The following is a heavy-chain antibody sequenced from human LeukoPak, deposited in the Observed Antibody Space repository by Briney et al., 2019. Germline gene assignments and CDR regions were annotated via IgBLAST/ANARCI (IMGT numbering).Heavy chain of an antibody. J-gene: IGHJ4*02. D-gene: IGHD3-10*01. CDR2: ISSSSSYI. Sequence: GGSLRLSCAASGFTFSSFAMSWVRQAPGKGLEWVSSISSSSSYIYYADSVKGRFTISRDNAKNSLYLQMNSLRAEDTAVCSCARAGGSYGSGSYFKGWGQGTLVTVSS. V-gene: IGHV3-21*01. CDR1: GFTFSSFA. CDR3: ARAGGSYGSGSYFKG.